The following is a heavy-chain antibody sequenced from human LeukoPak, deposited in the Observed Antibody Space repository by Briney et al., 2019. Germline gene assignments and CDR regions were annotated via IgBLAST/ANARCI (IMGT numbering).Heavy chain of an antibody. Sequence: GGSLRLSCAVSGFAFGSEAMSWVRQSPARGLEWVASISPGGGTTYCADYVKGRFTISRDNSKNTLYLQMGSLRVEDMAVYYCVRGAYCASTTCGNWFDPWGQGTLVTVSS. CDR2: ISPGGGTT. J-gene: IGHJ5*02. V-gene: IGHV3-23*01. CDR1: GFAFGSEA. CDR3: VRGAYCASTTCGNWFDP. D-gene: IGHD2-21*01.